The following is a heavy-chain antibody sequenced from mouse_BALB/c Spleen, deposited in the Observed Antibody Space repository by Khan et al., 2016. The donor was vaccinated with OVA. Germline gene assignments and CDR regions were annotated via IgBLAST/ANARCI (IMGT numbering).Heavy chain of an antibody. D-gene: IGHD1-1*01. CDR2: IWSGGIT. Sequence: QVQLKQSGPGLVQPSQSLSITCTVSGFSLTSYGVHWVRQSPGKGLEWLGVIWSGGITDYNAAFISRLSISKDNSKSQVFFEMNSLQADDTAIYYCARNSQFITTVVAFYAMDYWGQGTSVTVSS. J-gene: IGHJ4*01. CDR3: ARNSQFITTVVAFYAMDY. V-gene: IGHV2-4-1*01. CDR1: GFSLTSYG.